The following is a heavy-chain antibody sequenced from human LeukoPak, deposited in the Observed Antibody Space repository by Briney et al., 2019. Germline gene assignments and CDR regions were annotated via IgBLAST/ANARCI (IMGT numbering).Heavy chain of an antibody. J-gene: IGHJ3*02. CDR1: GYTFTSYG. CDR2: ISAYNGNT. V-gene: IGHV1-18*01. Sequence: GASVKVSRKASGYTFTSYGISWVRQAPGQGLEWMGWISAYNGNTNYAQKLQGRVTMTTDTSTSTAYMELRSLRSDDTAVYYCARDEVTYCGGDCYWGTHDAFDIWGQGTMVTVSS. CDR3: ARDEVTYCGGDCYWGTHDAFDI. D-gene: IGHD2-21*02.